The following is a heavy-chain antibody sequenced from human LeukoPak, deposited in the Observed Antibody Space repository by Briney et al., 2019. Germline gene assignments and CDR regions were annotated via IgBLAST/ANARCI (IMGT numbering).Heavy chain of an antibody. D-gene: IGHD1/OR15-1a*01. CDR2: INGDGSDT. CDR3: ARDPRNKGFDP. Sequence: PGGSLRLSCAASGFTFSGYWMHWARQSSGKGLVWVSCINGDGSDTRYADSVKGRFTISRDNAKNTLYLQMNSLRVEDTAVYYCARDPRNKGFDPWGQGTLVTVSS. J-gene: IGHJ5*02. V-gene: IGHV3-74*01. CDR1: GFTFSGYW.